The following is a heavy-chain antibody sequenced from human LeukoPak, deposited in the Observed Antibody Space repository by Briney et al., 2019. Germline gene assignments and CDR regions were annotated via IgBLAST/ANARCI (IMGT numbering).Heavy chain of an antibody. V-gene: IGHV3-30*04. CDR2: ISYDGSNK. D-gene: IGHD1-26*01. J-gene: IGHJ4*02. CDR3: AREYVGLSGIKDY. CDR1: GFTFSSYA. Sequence: GGSLRLSCAASGFTFSSYAMHWVRQAPGKGLEWVAVISYDGSNKYYADSVKGRFTTSRDNANNTVHLQMNSLRVEDTAVYYCAREYVGLSGIKDYWGQGTLVTVSS.